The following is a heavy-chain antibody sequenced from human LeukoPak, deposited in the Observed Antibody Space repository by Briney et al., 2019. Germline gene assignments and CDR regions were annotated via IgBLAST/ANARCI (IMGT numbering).Heavy chain of an antibody. CDR1: GFTFSRNY. D-gene: IGHD1-1*01. CDR3: ARDLEGYFDY. V-gene: IGHV3-53*01. J-gene: IGHJ4*02. Sequence: PGGSLRLSCAASGFTFSRNYMSWVRQAPGKGLEWVLVIYANGTTYYSDSVKGRFTISRDNSKNTLYLQMNSLRAEDTAVYYCARDLEGYFDYWGQGTPLTVSS. CDR2: IYANGTT.